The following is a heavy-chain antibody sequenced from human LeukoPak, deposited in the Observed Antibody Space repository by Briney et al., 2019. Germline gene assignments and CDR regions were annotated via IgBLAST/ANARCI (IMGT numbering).Heavy chain of an antibody. CDR2: IYSGGST. D-gene: IGHD6-13*01. Sequence: GGSLRLSCAASGFIVSNSYMSWVRQAPGKGLQWVSVIYSGGSTFYADSVRGRFTISRDTSKNTVFLQMNSLRAEDTAVYYCARGSGTQLVPHSDFWGQGTLVTVSS. CDR1: GFIVSNSY. J-gene: IGHJ4*02. V-gene: IGHV3-53*01. CDR3: ARGSGTQLVPHSDF.